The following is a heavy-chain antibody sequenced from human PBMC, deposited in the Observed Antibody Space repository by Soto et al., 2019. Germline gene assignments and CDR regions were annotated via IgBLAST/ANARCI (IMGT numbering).Heavy chain of an antibody. CDR1: GFDFNRFT. J-gene: IGHJ4*02. Sequence: EVQLVQSGGRVVPPGGSLRISCAASGFDFNRFTMHWVRQTPERGLEWVSYIRGVGTDIRYADSVRGRFTISRDNTKNSLYVQMYSLTTEDTALYYCAKESDCGGVCFYFDFWCQGALVTVSS. V-gene: IGHV3-43*01. CDR2: IRGVGTDI. CDR3: AKESDCGGVCFYFDF. D-gene: IGHD2-21*01.